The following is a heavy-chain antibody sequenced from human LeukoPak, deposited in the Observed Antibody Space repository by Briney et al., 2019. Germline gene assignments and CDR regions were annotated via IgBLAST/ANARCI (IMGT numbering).Heavy chain of an antibody. CDR2: ISYDGSNK. D-gene: IGHD1-26*01. CDR1: GFTFSSYG. J-gene: IGHJ4*02. Sequence: GGSLRLSCAASGFTFSSYGMHWVRQAPGKGLEWVAVISYDGSNKYYADSVKGRFTISRDNSKNTLYLQMNSLRAEDTAVYYCARDFSGSYYYFDYWGQGTLVTVSS. V-gene: IGHV3-30*19. CDR3: ARDFSGSYYYFDY.